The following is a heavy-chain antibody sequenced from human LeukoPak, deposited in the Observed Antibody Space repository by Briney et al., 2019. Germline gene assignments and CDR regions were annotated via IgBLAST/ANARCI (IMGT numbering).Heavy chain of an antibody. CDR3: ARDRGISAGSDFDH. J-gene: IGHJ4*02. D-gene: IGHD6-13*01. Sequence: GGSLRLSCAASGFIFNNYEMNWVRQAPGKGLEWVSSISGSGSPMYYADSVKGRFIISRDNAKDSVSLQMNSLRAEDTAVYFCARDRGISAGSDFDHWGQGTLVTVSS. V-gene: IGHV3-48*03. CDR1: GFIFNNYE. CDR2: ISGSGSPM.